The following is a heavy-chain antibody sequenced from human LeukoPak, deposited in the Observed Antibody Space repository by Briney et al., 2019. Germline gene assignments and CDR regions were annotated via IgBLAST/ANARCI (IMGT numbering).Heavy chain of an antibody. Sequence: APVKVSCKASGYTFTSNYIHWVRQAPGQGLEWMGMIYPRDGSTSYAQKFQGRVTVTRDTSTSTAHMELSGLRSEDTAVYYCARDQEGFDYWGQGTLVTVSS. V-gene: IGHV1-46*01. CDR2: IYPRDGST. CDR3: ARDQEGFDY. J-gene: IGHJ4*02. CDR1: GYTFTSNY.